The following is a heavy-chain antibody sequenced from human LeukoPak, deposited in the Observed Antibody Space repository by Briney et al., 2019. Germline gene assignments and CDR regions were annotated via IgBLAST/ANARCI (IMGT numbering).Heavy chain of an antibody. CDR2: IYHSGST. CDR1: GASISSSTW. D-gene: IGHD3-10*02. Sequence: PSKTLSLTCAVSGASISSSTWWSWVRQPPGKGLEWIGEIYHSGSTNYNPSLKSRVTISVDKSKNQFSLKLSSVTAADTAVYYCAKRDVRELPSHFDYWGQGTLVTVSS. V-gene: IGHV4-4*02. CDR3: AKRDVRELPSHFDY. J-gene: IGHJ4*02.